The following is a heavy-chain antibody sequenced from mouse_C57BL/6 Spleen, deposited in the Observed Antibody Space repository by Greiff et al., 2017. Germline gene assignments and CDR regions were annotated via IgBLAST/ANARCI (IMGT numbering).Heavy chain of an antibody. J-gene: IGHJ4*01. CDR2: IDPSDSYT. Sequence: QVQLQQPGAELVMPGASVKLSCKASGYTFTSYWMHWVKQRPGQGLEWIGEIDPSDSYTNYNQQFTGKSTLTVDKSSSTAYMQLSSLTSEDSAVYYCARVGVTTVYYAMDYWGQGTSVTVSS. CDR1: GYTFTSYW. V-gene: IGHV1-69*01. D-gene: IGHD2-2*01. CDR3: ARVGVTTVYYAMDY.